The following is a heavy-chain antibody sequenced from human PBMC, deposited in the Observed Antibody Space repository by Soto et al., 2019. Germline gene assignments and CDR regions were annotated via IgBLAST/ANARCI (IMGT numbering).Heavy chain of an antibody. J-gene: IGHJ4*02. CDR3: ARHNYGSGSTYFDY. D-gene: IGHD3-10*01. CDR2: IYYSGST. V-gene: IGHV4-59*08. CDR1: GGSISSYY. Sequence: ETLSLTCTVSGGSISSYYWSWIRQPPGKGLEWIGYIYYSGSTNYNPSLKSRVTISVDTSKNQFSLKLNSMTAADTAVYYCARHNYGSGSTYFDYWGQGTLFTVSS.